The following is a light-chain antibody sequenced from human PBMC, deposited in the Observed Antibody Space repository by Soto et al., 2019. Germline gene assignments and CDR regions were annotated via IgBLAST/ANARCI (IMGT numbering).Light chain of an antibody. CDR3: QQYSNWPLLS. J-gene: IGKJ4*01. Sequence: EVVLTQSPATLSVSPGAGATLSCRASQSVGSNLAWYQQKPGQTPRVLIYGASTRAIGIPARFSGSGFGTEFTLTIRSMQSEDFVVYYCQQYSNWPLLSFGGGTKVDIK. V-gene: IGKV3-15*01. CDR2: GAS. CDR1: QSVGSN.